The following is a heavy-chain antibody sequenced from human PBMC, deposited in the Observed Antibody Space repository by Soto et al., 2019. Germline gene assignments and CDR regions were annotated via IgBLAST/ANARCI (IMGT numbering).Heavy chain of an antibody. CDR2: MNPNSGNT. V-gene: IGHV1-8*01. Sequence: ASVKVSCKASGYTFTSYDINWVRQAAGQGLEWLGWMNPNSGNTGYAQKFQGRITLTRSTSTSTAYMELTSLRSEDTAVYYCARGINWGQGTMVTVSS. J-gene: IGHJ3*01. CDR3: ARGIN. CDR1: GYTFTSYD.